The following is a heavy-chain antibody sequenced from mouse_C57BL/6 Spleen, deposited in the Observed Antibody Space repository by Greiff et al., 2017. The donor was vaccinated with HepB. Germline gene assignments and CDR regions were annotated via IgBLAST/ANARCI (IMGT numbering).Heavy chain of an antibody. CDR2: INPSNGGT. CDR1: GYTFTSYW. J-gene: IGHJ4*01. D-gene: IGHD2-5*01. V-gene: IGHV1-53*01. Sequence: QVQLQQSGTELVKPGASVKLSCKASGYTFTSYWMHWVKQRPGQGLEWIGNINPSNGGTNYNEKFKSKATLTVDKSSSTAYMQLSSLTSEDSAVYYCAGGSNYLYAMDYWGQGTSVTVSS. CDR3: AGGSNYLYAMDY.